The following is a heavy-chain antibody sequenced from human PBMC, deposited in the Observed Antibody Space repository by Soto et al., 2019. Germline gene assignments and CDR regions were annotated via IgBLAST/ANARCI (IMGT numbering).Heavy chain of an antibody. D-gene: IGHD2-2*01. V-gene: IGHV4-31*03. CDR2: IYYSGST. CDR1: GGSISSGGYY. CDR3: ARAIVRIVVVPAAMADDYYYYMDV. Sequence: SETLSLTCTVSGGSISSGGYYWSWIRQHPGKGLEWIGYIYYSGSTYYNPSLKSRVTISVDTSKNQFSLKLSSVTAADTAVYYCARAIVRIVVVPAAMADDYYYYMDVWGKGTTVTVSS. J-gene: IGHJ6*03.